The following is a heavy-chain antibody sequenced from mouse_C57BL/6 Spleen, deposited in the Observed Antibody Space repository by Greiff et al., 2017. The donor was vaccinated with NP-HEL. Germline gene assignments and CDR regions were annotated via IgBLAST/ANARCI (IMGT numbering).Heavy chain of an antibody. CDR3: ARYTLRREFDY. J-gene: IGHJ2*01. Sequence: VQLKESGGGLVQPGGSLSLSCAASGFTFTDYYMSWVRQPPGKALEWLGFIRNKANGYTTEYSASVKGLFTIPRDNSQSILYLQMNALRAEDSATYYCARYTLRREFDYWGQGTTLTVSS. CDR1: GFTFTDYY. D-gene: IGHD1-1*01. CDR2: IRNKANGYTT. V-gene: IGHV7-3*01.